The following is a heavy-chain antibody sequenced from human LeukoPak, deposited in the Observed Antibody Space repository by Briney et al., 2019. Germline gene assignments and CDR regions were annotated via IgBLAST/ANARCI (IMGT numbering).Heavy chain of an antibody. CDR1: GDSVSSNSVT. J-gene: IGHJ5*02. Sequence: SQTLSLTCAISGDSVSSNSVTWNWISEYPSRDLEWLGRTYYRSTWYNDYAASVRGRITVNPDTSKNQFSLHLNSVTPEDTAVYYCARRLTQYDCFDPWGQGILVTVSS. CDR2: TYYRSTWYN. V-gene: IGHV6-1*01. CDR3: ARRLTQYDCFDP. D-gene: IGHD2-2*01.